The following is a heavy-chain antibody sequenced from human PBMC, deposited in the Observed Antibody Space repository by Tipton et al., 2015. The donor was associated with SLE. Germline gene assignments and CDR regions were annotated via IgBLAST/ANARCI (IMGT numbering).Heavy chain of an antibody. CDR2: INHRGST. Sequence: TLSLTCAVYGGSISSSSSYYWAWIRQPPGKGVEWNGEINHRGSTNYNPSLKSRVTISIDTSENQFSLKLSSVTAADTAAYYCARVITSSSWSHYYYYGMDVWGQGTTVTVSS. CDR1: GGSISSSSSYY. V-gene: IGHV4-34*01. CDR3: ARVITSSSWSHYYYYGMDV. D-gene: IGHD6-13*01. J-gene: IGHJ6*02.